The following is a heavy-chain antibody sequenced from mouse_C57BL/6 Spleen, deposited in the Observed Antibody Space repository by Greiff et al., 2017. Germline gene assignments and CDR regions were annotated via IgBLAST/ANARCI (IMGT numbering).Heavy chain of an antibody. CDR3: ARSAGKSLWFDY. CDR1: GYTFTDYN. CDR2: INPNNGGT. Sequence: VQLKQSGPELVKPGASVKMSCKASGYTFTDYNMHWVKQSHGKSLEWIGYINPNNGGTSYNQKFKGKATLTVNKSSSTAYMELRSLTSEDSAVYYCARSAGKSLWFDYWGQGTTLTVSS. J-gene: IGHJ2*01. D-gene: IGHD6-2*01. V-gene: IGHV1-22*01.